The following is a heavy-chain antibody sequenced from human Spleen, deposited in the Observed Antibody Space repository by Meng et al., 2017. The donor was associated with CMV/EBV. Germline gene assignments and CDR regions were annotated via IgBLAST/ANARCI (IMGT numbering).Heavy chain of an antibody. V-gene: IGHV3-21*04. CDR1: GFSFSSYS. D-gene: IGHD6-13*01. J-gene: IGHJ4*02. CDR2: ISGSSVYI. Sequence: GGSLRLSCAASGFSFSSYSINWVRQAPGKGLEWVSSISGSSVYIYYADSVKGRFTVSRDNSKNTLYLQLNSLRAEDTAVYYCAKAYSSSWYREYYDFWGQGTLVTVSS. CDR3: AKAYSSSWYREYYDF.